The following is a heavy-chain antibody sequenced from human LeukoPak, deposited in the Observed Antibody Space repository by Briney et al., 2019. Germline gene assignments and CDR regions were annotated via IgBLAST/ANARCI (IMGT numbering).Heavy chain of an antibody. CDR1: GYTLTELS. Sequence: ASVKVSCKVSGYTLTELSMHWVRQAPGKGLEWMGGFDPEDGETIYAQKFQGRVTMTEDTSTSTAYMELRSLRSDDTAVYYCARIRGRYFEYYYYYGMDVWGQGTTVTVSS. V-gene: IGHV1-24*01. D-gene: IGHD3-9*01. CDR2: FDPEDGET. J-gene: IGHJ6*02. CDR3: ARIRGRYFEYYYYYGMDV.